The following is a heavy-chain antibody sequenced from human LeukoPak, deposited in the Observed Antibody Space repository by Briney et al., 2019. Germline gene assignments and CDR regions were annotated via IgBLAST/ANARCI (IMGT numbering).Heavy chain of an antibody. CDR3: TRERYGSGSYDY. J-gene: IGHJ4*02. CDR2: IRSKAYGGAT. V-gene: IGHV3-49*02. Sequence: GGSLRLTCAAFGFIVRSNHINWVRQAPGRGLEWVSFIRSKAYGGATEYAASVKGRFTISRDDSNSIAYLQMNSLKIEDTAVYYCTRERYGSGSYDYWGQGILVTVSS. D-gene: IGHD3-10*01. CDR1: GFIVRSNH.